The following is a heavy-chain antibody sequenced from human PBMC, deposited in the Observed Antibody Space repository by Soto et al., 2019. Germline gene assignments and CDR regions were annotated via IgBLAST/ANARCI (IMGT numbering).Heavy chain of an antibody. D-gene: IGHD6-13*01. V-gene: IGHV3-21*06. CDR3: ARARVYATGPLDF. CDR1: GFTFTSYT. Sequence: PGGSLRLSXAASGFTFTSYTMNWVRQAPGKGLEWVSSISSSSDYMYYADSMKGRVTISRDNAKNSLFLDMNSLTGEDTAVYYCARARVYATGPLDFWGQGTLVTVSS. J-gene: IGHJ4*02. CDR2: ISSSSDYM.